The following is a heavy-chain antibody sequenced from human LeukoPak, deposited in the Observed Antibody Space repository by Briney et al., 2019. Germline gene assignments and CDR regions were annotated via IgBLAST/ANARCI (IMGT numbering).Heavy chain of an antibody. D-gene: IGHD3-3*01. Sequence: SSKVSCKASAGTFSSYAISWVRQAPGQGLEWMGGVIPIFGTANYAQKFQGRVTITTDESTSTAYMELSSLRSEDTAVYYCATTPLRFLEWLPPKRYYYYYMDVWGKGTTVTVSS. CDR2: VIPIFGTA. CDR1: AGTFSSYA. J-gene: IGHJ6*03. CDR3: ATTPLRFLEWLPPKRYYYYYMDV. V-gene: IGHV1-69*05.